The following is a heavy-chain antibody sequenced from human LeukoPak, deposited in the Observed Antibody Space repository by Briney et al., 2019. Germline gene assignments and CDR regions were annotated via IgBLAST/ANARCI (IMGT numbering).Heavy chain of an antibody. V-gene: IGHV3-48*04. D-gene: IGHD2-21*02. CDR1: GLSFSTYS. J-gene: IGHJ4*02. CDR3: ATDSPETAVFDY. CDR2: IVCSSSNI. Sequence: PGWALRLYCTASGLSFSTYSMNSLRAAPGKGLEWVSYIVCSSSNIYYADSVKGRFTISRDNAKHSLYLQMDSLRAEDTAVYYCATDSPETAVFDYWGQGTLVTVSS.